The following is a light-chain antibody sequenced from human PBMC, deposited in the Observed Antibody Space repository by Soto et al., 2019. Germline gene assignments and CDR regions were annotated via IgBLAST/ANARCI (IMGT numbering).Light chain of an antibody. CDR3: QHYGGSPRT. CDR1: QSINNNY. J-gene: IGKJ1*01. Sequence: EIVLTQSPGTLSLSPGERATLSCRASQSINNNYLAWYQQKRGQAPRLLIYGASSRATGIPDRFSGSGSGTEFTLTISRLEPEDFAVYYCQHYGGSPRTFGQGTKVEIK. CDR2: GAS. V-gene: IGKV3-20*01.